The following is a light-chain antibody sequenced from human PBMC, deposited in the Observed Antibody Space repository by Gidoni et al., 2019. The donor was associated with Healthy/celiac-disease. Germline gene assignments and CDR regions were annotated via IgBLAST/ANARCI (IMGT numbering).Light chain of an antibody. CDR2: DVS. CDR3: SSYTSSSTLWV. CDR1: SSDVGCYNY. J-gene: IGLJ2*01. V-gene: IGLV2-14*01. Sequence: QSALPQPASVSGSPGQSITISCTGTSSDVGCYNYVSWYQQHPGKAHKLMIYDVSNRPSGVSNRFSGSKSGNTASLTISGLQAEDEADYYCSSYTSSSTLWVFGGGTKLTVL.